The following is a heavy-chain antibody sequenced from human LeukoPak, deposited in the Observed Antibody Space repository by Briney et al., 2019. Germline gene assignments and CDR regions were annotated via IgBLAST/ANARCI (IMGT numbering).Heavy chain of an antibody. CDR3: ARKPAAGALDI. J-gene: IGHJ3*02. V-gene: IGHV3-23*01. CDR1: GFTFSSYA. D-gene: IGHD2-2*01. Sequence: GGSLRLSCAASGFTFSSYAMSWVRQAPGKGLEWVSVISVSDGRTYYADSVKGRFTISRDNSKSTLYLQVNSLRAQDTAVYYCARKPAAGALDIWGQGTMVTVSS. CDR2: ISVSDGRT.